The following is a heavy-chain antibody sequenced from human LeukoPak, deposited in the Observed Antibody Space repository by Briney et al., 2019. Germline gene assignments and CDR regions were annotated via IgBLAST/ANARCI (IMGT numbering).Heavy chain of an antibody. CDR3: ARLGDYYDSSGYFYYFDY. Sequence: SETLSLTCTVSGGSISSSSYYWGWIRQPPGKGLEWIGSIYYSGSTYYNPSLKSRVTISVDTSKNQFSLKLSSVTAADTAVYYCARLGDYYDSSGYFYYFDYWGQGTLVTVSS. CDR1: GGSISSSSYY. CDR2: IYYSGST. J-gene: IGHJ4*02. D-gene: IGHD3-22*01. V-gene: IGHV4-39*01.